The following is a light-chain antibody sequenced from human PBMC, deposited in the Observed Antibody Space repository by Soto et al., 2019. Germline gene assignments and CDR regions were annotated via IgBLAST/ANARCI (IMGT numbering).Light chain of an antibody. V-gene: IGKV3-20*01. J-gene: IGKJ1*01. CDR1: QSGFSSY. CDR2: GAS. Sequence: EIVLTQSPGTLYLSPGERATLSCWSSQSGFSSYLAWFQQKPGQAPRLLIYGASIRATGVPDRFSGSGSGTDFTLTISRLEPEDFAMYFCHQYGNPPWTLGQGTRVEVK. CDR3: HQYGNPPWT.